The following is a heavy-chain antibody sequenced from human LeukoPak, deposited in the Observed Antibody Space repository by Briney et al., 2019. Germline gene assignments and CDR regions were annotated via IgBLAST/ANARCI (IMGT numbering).Heavy chain of an antibody. CDR2: ISSSSSYR. CDR1: GFTVRNNY. V-gene: IGHV3-21*01. J-gene: IGHJ4*02. D-gene: IGHD3-3*01. Sequence: GGSLRLSCAASGFTVRNNYMSWVRQAPGKGLEWVSSISSSSSYRYYADSVKGRFTISRDNAKNSLYLQMNSLRAEDTAVYYCAREYYDFWSGYFDYWGQGTLVTVSS. CDR3: AREYYDFWSGYFDY.